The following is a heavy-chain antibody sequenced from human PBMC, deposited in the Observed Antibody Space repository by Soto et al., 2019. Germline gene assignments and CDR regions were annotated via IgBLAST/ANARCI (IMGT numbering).Heavy chain of an antibody. Sequence: SETLSLTCTVSGGSISSSSYYWGWIRQPPGKGLEWIGSIYYSGSTYYNPSLKSRVTISVDTSKNQFSLKLSSVTAADTAVYYCARVRFDSNCDYWGQGTLVTVSS. CDR2: IYYSGST. J-gene: IGHJ4*02. V-gene: IGHV4-39*07. CDR3: ARVRFDSNCDY. CDR1: GGSISSSSYY. D-gene: IGHD3-9*01.